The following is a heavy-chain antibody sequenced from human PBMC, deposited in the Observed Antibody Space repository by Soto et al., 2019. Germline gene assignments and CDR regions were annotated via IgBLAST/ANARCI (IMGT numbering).Heavy chain of an antibody. CDR2: ISAYNGNT. J-gene: IGHJ6*03. CDR3: ARDCSGGSCYYMDV. D-gene: IGHD2-15*01. V-gene: IGHV1-18*01. Sequence: ASVKVSCKASGYTFTSYDINWVRQAPGQGLEWMGWISAYNGNTNYAQKLQGRVTMTTDTSTSTAYMELRGLRSDDTAVYYCARDCSGGSCYYMDVWGKGTTVTVSS. CDR1: GYTFTSYD.